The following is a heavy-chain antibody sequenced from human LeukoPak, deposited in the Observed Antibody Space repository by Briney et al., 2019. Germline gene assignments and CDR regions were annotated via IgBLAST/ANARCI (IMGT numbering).Heavy chain of an antibody. D-gene: IGHD3-3*01. V-gene: IGHV1-18*01. CDR1: GYTFTSYG. CDR3: ARDGLRFLEWLFGHWFDP. Sequence: ASVKVSCKASGYTFTSYGISWVRQAPGQGLEWMGWVSAYNGNTNYAQKLQGRVTMTTDTSTSTAYMELRSLRSDDTAVYYCARDGLRFLEWLFGHWFDPWGQGTLVTVSS. J-gene: IGHJ5*02. CDR2: VSAYNGNT.